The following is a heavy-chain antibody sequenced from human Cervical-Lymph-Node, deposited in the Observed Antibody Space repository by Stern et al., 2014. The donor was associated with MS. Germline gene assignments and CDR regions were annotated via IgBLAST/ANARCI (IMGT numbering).Heavy chain of an antibody. J-gene: IGHJ4*02. CDR2: IVVGSGKT. V-gene: IGHV1-58*02. D-gene: IGHD1-26*01. Sequence: QLVQSGPEIRKPGTSVKVSCEASGFTFSNSAMQWVRQTRGQRLEWIGWIVVGSGKTTYAQKFQDRVTITRDMSTTTAYMELSSLRSEDTAVYYCAAEIGYGGSSYWGQGTQVTVSS. CDR1: GFTFSNSA. CDR3: AAEIGYGGSSY.